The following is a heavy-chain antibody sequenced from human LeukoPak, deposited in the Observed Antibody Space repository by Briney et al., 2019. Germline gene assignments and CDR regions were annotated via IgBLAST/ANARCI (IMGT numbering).Heavy chain of an antibody. D-gene: IGHD3-16*01. Sequence: SETLSLTCTVSGGSIRGYYWSWVRQPPGKGLVWIAYIYYSGSTNYNPSLKSRVTISLDTSKNQFSLKLSSVTAADTAVYYCAVGATHYYMDVWGKGTTVTVSS. CDR3: AVGATHYYMDV. CDR2: IYYSGST. V-gene: IGHV4-59*08. J-gene: IGHJ6*03. CDR1: GGSIRGYY.